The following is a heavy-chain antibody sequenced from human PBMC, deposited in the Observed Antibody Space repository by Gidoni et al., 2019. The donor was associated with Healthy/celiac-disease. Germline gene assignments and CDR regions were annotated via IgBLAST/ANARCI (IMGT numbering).Heavy chain of an antibody. J-gene: IGHJ5*02. CDR2: SYYSWST. CDR3: ARHDLVVPAVTNWFDP. V-gene: IGHV4-39*01. CDR1: GGSISSSSYY. D-gene: IGHD2-2*01. Sequence: QLQLQESGPGLVKPSETLSLTCTVSGGSISSSSYYLGWIRQPPGKGLEWIGSSYYSWSTYYNPSLKSRVTISVDTSKNQFSLKLSSVTAADTAVYYCARHDLVVPAVTNWFDPWGQGTLVTVSS.